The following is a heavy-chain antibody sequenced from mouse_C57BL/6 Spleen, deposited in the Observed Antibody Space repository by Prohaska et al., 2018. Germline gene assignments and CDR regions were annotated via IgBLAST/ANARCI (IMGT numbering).Heavy chain of an antibody. CDR3: ARSSSGYAAMDY. D-gene: IGHD3-2*02. Sequence: QIQLQQSGPELVKLGASVKISCKASGYTFTDYYINWVKQRPGQGLEWIGWIYSGSGNTKYNEKFKGKATLTVDTSSSTAYMQLSSLTSEDSAVYFCARSSSGYAAMDYWCQGTSVTVSS. CDR2: IYSGSGNT. J-gene: IGHJ4*01. CDR1: GYTFTDYY. V-gene: IGHV1-84*01.